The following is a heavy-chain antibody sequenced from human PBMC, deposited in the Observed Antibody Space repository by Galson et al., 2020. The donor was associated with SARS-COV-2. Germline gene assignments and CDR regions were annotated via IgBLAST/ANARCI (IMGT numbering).Heavy chain of an antibody. V-gene: IGHV4-30-4*01. J-gene: IGHJ4*02. CDR3: ARVLPADYYDSSGYYYDGDY. Sequence: ETSETLSLTCTVSGGSISSGDYYWSWIRQPPGKGLEWIGYIYYSGSTYYNPSLKSRVTISVDTSKNQFSLKLSSVTAADTAVYYCARVLPADYYDSSGYYYDGDYWGQGTLVTVSS. CDR1: GGSISSGDYY. D-gene: IGHD3-22*01. CDR2: IYYSGST.